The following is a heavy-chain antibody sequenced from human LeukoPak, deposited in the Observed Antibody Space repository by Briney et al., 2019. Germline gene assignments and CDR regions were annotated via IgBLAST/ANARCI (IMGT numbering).Heavy chain of an antibody. D-gene: IGHD3-22*01. CDR3: ARDTYYYDSSGSNPGNY. Sequence: GGSLRLSCAASGFTFSSYSMNWVRQTPGKGLEWVSSISSSSSYIYYADSVKGRFTISRDNAKNSLYLQMNSLRAEDTAVYYCARDTYYYDSSGSNPGNYWGQGTLVTVSS. CDR1: GFTFSSYS. V-gene: IGHV3-21*01. J-gene: IGHJ4*02. CDR2: ISSSSSYI.